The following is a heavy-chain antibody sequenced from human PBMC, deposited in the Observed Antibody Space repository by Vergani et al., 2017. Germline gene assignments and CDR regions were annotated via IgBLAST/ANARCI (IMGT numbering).Heavy chain of an antibody. V-gene: IGHV4-39*01. Sequence: QLQLQESGPGLVTPSATLSLTCSVSGASIRSSNYYWGWIRQPPGKGLEWIADIYYSGSTYYNPSLKSRVTISVDTSKTQFSLKLSSVTAADTAVYFCARHSTVEWLVKLGWIDPWGQGILVTVSS. J-gene: IGHJ5*02. D-gene: IGHD6-19*01. CDR2: IYYSGST. CDR1: GASIRSSNYY. CDR3: ARHSTVEWLVKLGWIDP.